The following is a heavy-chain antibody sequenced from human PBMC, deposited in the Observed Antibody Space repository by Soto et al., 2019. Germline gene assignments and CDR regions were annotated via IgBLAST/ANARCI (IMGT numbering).Heavy chain of an antibody. Sequence: SVKVSCKTSGGTFRTYTINWVRQAPGQGLEWMGRIIPILDVANYAQKFQGRVMITPDTSTSTAHMELRSLRSEDAPPYYCARSIHEGRGGAVPKDIWFDPWGRGTL. J-gene: IGHJ5*02. CDR3: ARSIHEGRGGAVPKDIWFDP. V-gene: IGHV1-69*02. D-gene: IGHD2-15*01. CDR1: GGTFRTYT. CDR2: IIPILDVA.